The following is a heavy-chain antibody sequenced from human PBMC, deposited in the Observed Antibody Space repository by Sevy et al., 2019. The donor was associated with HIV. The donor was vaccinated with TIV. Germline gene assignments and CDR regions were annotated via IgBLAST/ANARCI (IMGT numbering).Heavy chain of an antibody. V-gene: IGHV3-53*01. CDR1: GFSISSNC. J-gene: IGHJ4*02. Sequence: GGSLRLSCAVSGFSISSNCMSWVRQAPGKGLEWVSVIYSAGSTSYTDSVKGRFIFSKDNSKNTLSLEMSNLRAEDTAVYYCASHYCTSGSCYFDYWGQGTLVTVSS. CDR3: ASHYCTSGSCYFDY. D-gene: IGHD2-8*01. CDR2: IYSAGST.